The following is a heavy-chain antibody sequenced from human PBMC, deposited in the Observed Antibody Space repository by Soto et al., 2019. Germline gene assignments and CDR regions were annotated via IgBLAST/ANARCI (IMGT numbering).Heavy chain of an antibody. Sequence: GGSLRLSCAASGFTVSTNYMSWVRQAPGKGLEWVSVIYSGGSTYYADSVKGRFTISRGNSKNTLYLQMNSLRAEDTAVYYCARVFRGMATIMGAFDIWGQGTMVTVSS. CDR2: IYSGGST. CDR3: ARVFRGMATIMGAFDI. D-gene: IGHD5-12*01. V-gene: IGHV3-53*01. CDR1: GFTVSTNY. J-gene: IGHJ3*02.